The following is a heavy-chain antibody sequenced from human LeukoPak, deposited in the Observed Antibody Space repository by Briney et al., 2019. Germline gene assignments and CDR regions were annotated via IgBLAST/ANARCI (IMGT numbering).Heavy chain of an antibody. CDR1: GFTFSSYA. CDR3: ATQGLLLWFGELLGFDY. Sequence: PGWSLRLSCAASGFTFSSYAMSWVRQAPGKGLEWVSAISGSGGSTYYADSVKGRFTISRDNSKNTLYLQMNSLRAEDTAVYYCATQGLLLWFGELLGFDYWGQGTLVTVSS. CDR2: ISGSGGST. D-gene: IGHD3-10*01. V-gene: IGHV3-23*01. J-gene: IGHJ4*02.